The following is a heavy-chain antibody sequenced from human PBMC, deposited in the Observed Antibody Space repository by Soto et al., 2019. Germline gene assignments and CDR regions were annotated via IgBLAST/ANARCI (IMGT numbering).Heavy chain of an antibody. CDR2: IIPIFGTA. J-gene: IGHJ3*02. V-gene: IGHV1-69*13. D-gene: IGHD6-19*01. Sequence: SVKVSCKASGGTFSSYAISWVRQAPGQGLEWMGGIIPIFGTANYAQKFQGRVTITADESTSTAYMELSSLRSEDTAVYYCARDHVVMGSGPPVGAFDIWGQGTMVTVSS. CDR3: ARDHVVMGSGPPVGAFDI. CDR1: GGTFSSYA.